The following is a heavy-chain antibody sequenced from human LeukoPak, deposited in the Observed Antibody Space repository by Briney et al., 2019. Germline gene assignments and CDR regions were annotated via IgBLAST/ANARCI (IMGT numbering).Heavy chain of an antibody. D-gene: IGHD3-10*01. CDR1: GYTLTELS. J-gene: IGHJ4*02. V-gene: IGHV1-24*01. CDR3: ATRGNYYGSGSPRVRFDY. CDR2: FDPEDGET. Sequence: ASVKVSCKVSGYTLTELSMHWVRQDPGKGLEWMGGFDPEDGETIYAQKFQGRVTMTEDTSTDTAYMELSSLRSEDTAVYYCATRGNYYGSGSPRVRFDYWGQGTLVTVSS.